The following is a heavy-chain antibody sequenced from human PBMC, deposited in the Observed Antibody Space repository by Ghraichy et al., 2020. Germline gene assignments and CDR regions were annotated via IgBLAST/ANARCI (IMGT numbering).Heavy chain of an antibody. D-gene: IGHD4-17*01. CDR2: LSDSGGSI. CDR1: GFTFSTYA. Sequence: GGSLRLSCAASGFTFSTYAMSWVRQAPGKGLEWVSVLSDSGGSIYYADSVKGRFTISRDNSKNTLYLQMNSLRAEDTAVYYCAKGKSPMTTVTTGYFDYWGQGTLVTVSS. V-gene: IGHV3-23*01. CDR3: AKGKSPMTTVTTGYFDY. J-gene: IGHJ4*02.